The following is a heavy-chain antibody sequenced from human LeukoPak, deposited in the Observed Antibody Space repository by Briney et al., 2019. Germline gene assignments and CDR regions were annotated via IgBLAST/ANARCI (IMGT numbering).Heavy chain of an antibody. CDR2: IKSKTDGGTT. V-gene: IGHV3-15*01. D-gene: IGHD5-24*01. J-gene: IGHJ6*02. CDR3: TTGTDRRDGYNHYYYYGMDV. Sequence: GGSLRLSCAASGFTFSNAWMSWVRQAPGKGLEWVGRIKSKTDGGTTDYAAPVKGRFTISRDDSKNTLYLQMNSLKTEDTAVYYCTTGTDRRDGYNHYYYYGMDVWGQGTTVTVSS. CDR1: GFTFSNAW.